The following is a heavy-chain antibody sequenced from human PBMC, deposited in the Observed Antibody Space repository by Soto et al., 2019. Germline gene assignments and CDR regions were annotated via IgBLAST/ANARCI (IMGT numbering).Heavy chain of an antibody. CDR1: GFSLSTSGVV. CDR2: IYWDDDK. CDR3: THRGNYVSGSYEL. Sequence: QITLKESGPTLVKPTQTLTLTCTFSGFSLSTSGVVVCWIRQPPVKYLKWLALIYWDDDKRYSPSLKSRLTITKQTSKTQVVHTLTSMDPVYTATYFCTHRGNYVSGSYELWGQGTMVTVSS. J-gene: IGHJ3*01. V-gene: IGHV2-5*02. D-gene: IGHD3-10*01.